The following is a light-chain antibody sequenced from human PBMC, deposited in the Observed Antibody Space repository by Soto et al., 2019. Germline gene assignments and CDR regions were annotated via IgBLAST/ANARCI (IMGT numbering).Light chain of an antibody. V-gene: IGKV1-5*03. CDR1: QSISVW. Sequence: DIQMTQSPSTLSASVGDGVTITCRASQSISVWLAWYQQKAGKAPNLLIYKASRLGSGVPSRFSGSGSETEFTLTISGLQPGDSATYYCQQYNSYSPTFGQGTKVDI. CDR3: QQYNSYSPT. CDR2: KAS. J-gene: IGKJ1*01.